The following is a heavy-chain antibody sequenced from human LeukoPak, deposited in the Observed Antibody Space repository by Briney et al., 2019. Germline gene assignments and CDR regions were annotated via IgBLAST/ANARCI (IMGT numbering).Heavy chain of an antibody. CDR1: GFNFSSYG. V-gene: IGHV3-30*18. CDR2: ISYDGRNE. Sequence: GGSLRLSCAASGFNFSSYGMDWVRQAPGKGLEWVAVISYDGRNEYYADSLKGRFTISRDNSKNTLYLPMNSLRAEDTAVYYRAKDLPPKWELPFYAFDIWGQGTLVTVSS. J-gene: IGHJ3*02. CDR3: AKDLPPKWELPFYAFDI. D-gene: IGHD1-26*01.